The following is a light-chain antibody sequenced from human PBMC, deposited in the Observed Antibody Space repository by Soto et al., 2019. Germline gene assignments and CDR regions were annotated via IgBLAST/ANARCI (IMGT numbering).Light chain of an antibody. Sequence: EIVMTQSPATLSVSPGERATLSCRASQSVSSNLAWYQQKPGQAPRLLIYGASSRATVIPDRFSGSGSGTDFTLTISDVQPEDFALYYCHQRQSWPRTFGQGTKVDIK. CDR2: GAS. V-gene: IGKV3D-15*01. J-gene: IGKJ1*01. CDR3: HQRQSWPRT. CDR1: QSVSSN.